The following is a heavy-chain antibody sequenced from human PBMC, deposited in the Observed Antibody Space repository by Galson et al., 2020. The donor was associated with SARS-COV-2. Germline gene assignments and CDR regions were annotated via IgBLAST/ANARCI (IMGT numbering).Heavy chain of an antibody. CDR3: GAGIIIVPFARYGLDV. Sequence: TGGSLRLSCAASGFTFSYYGMHWVRQAPGKGLEWLALISSDGSEKHYADSVKGRFTISRDNSKDTLFLQMNSLRLEDTAVYYCGAGIIIVPFARYGLDVWGQGTTVTVSS. CDR2: ISSDGSEK. V-gene: IGHV3-30*03. J-gene: IGHJ6*02. CDR1: GFTFSYYG. D-gene: IGHD3-10*01.